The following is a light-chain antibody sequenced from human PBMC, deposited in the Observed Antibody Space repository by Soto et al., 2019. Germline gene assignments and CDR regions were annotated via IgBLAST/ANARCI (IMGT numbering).Light chain of an antibody. J-gene: IGLJ3*02. V-gene: IGLV1-44*01. Sequence: QPVLTQPPSASGTPGQSVTISCSGSSSNIGSNTVNWYQHLPGTTPKLLIHSSFQRPSGVPARFSGSKSGTSASLAISGLQSEDEGDYYCASWDDSLNGSVFGGGTKLTVL. CDR2: SSF. CDR1: SSNIGSNT. CDR3: ASWDDSLNGSV.